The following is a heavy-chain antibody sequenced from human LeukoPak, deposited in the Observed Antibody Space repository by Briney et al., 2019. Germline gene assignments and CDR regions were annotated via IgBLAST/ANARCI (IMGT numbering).Heavy chain of an antibody. CDR3: ARKRTGDQGYYFDY. CDR1: GGSVSSGRYY. J-gene: IGHJ4*02. D-gene: IGHD1-1*01. CDR2: FYYSGCT. V-gene: IGHV4-61*01. Sequence: PSETLSLTCTVSGGSVSSGRYYWSWIRQPPGKGLEWIGYFYYSGCTNYNPSLKTRVTISVDTSKNQFSLKVSSVTAADTAVYYCARKRTGDQGYYFDYWGQGTLVTVSS.